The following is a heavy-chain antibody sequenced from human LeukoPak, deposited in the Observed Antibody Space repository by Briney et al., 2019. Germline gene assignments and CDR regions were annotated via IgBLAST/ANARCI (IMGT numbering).Heavy chain of an antibody. CDR3: ARGRVGATRVGHY. CDR1: GYTFTRYD. V-gene: IGHV1-8*01. J-gene: IGHJ4*02. D-gene: IGHD1-26*01. Sequence: ASVKVSCMASGYTFTRYDINGVRQATGQGLAWMGWMNPNSGNTGYAQKFQGRVTMTRNTSISTAYMELSSLRSEDTAVYYCARGRVGATRVGHYWGQGTLVTVSS. CDR2: MNPNSGNT.